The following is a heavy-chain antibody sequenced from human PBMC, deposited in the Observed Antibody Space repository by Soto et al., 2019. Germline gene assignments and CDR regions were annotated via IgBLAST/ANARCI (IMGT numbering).Heavy chain of an antibody. V-gene: IGHV3-23*01. J-gene: IGHJ6*03. CDR3: AKDPSGSYGDYEPDYYYYMDV. CDR2: ISGSGGST. Sequence: GGSLRLSCAASGFTFSSYAMSWVRQAPGKGLEWVSAISGSGGSTYYADSVKGRFTISRDNSKNTLYLQMNSLRAEETAVSYCAKDPSGSYGDYEPDYYYYMDVWGKGTTVTVSS. CDR1: GFTFSSYA. D-gene: IGHD4-17*01.